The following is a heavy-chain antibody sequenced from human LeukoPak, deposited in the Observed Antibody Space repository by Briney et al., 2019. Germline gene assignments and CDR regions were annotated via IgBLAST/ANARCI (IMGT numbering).Heavy chain of an antibody. D-gene: IGHD3-16*01. V-gene: IGHV4-34*01. Sequence: SETLSLTCAVYGGSFSGYYWSWIRQPPGKGLEWIGEINHSGSTNYNPSLKSRVTISVDTSKNQFSLKLSSVTAADTAVYYCAKDLGPAYLYMDVWGKGTTVTISS. CDR3: AKDLGPAYLYMDV. J-gene: IGHJ6*03. CDR1: GGSFSGYY. CDR2: INHSGST.